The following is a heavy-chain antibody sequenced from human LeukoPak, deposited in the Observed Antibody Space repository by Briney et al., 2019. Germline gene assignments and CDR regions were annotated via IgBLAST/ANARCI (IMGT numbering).Heavy chain of an antibody. CDR1: GYTFTGYY. D-gene: IGHD2-21*01. CDR2: INPNSGGT. CDR3: ARALPYSPLDY. V-gene: IGHV1-2*04. J-gene: IGHJ4*02. Sequence: GASVKVSCKASGYTFTGYYMHWVRQAPGQGLEWIGWINPNSGGTNYAQKFQGWVTMTRDTSISTAYMELSRLRSDDTAVYYCARALPYSPLDYWGQGTLVTVSS.